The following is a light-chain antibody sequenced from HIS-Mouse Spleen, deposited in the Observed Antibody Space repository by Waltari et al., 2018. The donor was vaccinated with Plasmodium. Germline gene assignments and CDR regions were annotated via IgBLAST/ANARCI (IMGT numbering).Light chain of an antibody. CDR2: QDS. Sequence: SYELTQPPSVSVSPGQTASITCSGDQLGYKYACWYQQKPGQSPVLGIYQDSKRPSGIPERFSGSNSGNTATLTISGTQAMDEADYYCQAWDSSTVVFGGGTKLTVL. CDR1: QLGYKY. CDR3: QAWDSSTVV. J-gene: IGLJ2*01. V-gene: IGLV3-1*01.